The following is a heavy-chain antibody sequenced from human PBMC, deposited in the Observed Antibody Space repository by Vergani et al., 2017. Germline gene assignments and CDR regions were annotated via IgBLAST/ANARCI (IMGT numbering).Heavy chain of an antibody. J-gene: IGHJ6*03. Sequence: EVQLVESGGGLVQPGGSLRLSCAASGFTVSSNYMSWVRQAPGKGLEWVSVIYSGGSTYYADSVKGRFTISRDNSKNTLYLQMNSLRAEDTAVYYCARALGAALYYYMDVWSKGTTVTVSS. CDR3: ARALGAALYYYMDV. D-gene: IGHD2-15*01. CDR2: IYSGGST. CDR1: GFTVSSNY. V-gene: IGHV3-66*01.